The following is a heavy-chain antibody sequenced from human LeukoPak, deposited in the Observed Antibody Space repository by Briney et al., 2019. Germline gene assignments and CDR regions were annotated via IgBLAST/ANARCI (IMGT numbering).Heavy chain of an antibody. J-gene: IGHJ3*02. CDR2: INHSGSI. D-gene: IGHD2-2*01. Sequence: SETLSLTCAVYGGSFSGYYWSWIRQPPGKGLEWIGEINHSGSINYNSSLKSRVTTSVDRSKNQFSLKLSSVTAADTAVYYCARGIVVVPAAMLDAFDIWGQGTTVTVSS. CDR1: GGSFSGYY. CDR3: ARGIVVVPAAMLDAFDI. V-gene: IGHV4-34*01.